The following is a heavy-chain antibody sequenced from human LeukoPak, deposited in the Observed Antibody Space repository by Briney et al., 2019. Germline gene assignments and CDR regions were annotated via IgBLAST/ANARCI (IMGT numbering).Heavy chain of an antibody. Sequence: ASVKVSCKASSYTFLSYGFTWVRRAPGQGLEWMGWVSPYNGNTNFAQKVQDRVRMTTDTSTRTAYMELRSLRSDDTAVYYCARAETPDGIQLWFRGMDVWGQGTTVTVSS. V-gene: IGHV1-18*01. CDR2: VSPYNGNT. J-gene: IGHJ6*02. CDR3: ARAETPDGIQLWFRGMDV. CDR1: SYTFLSYG. D-gene: IGHD5-18*01.